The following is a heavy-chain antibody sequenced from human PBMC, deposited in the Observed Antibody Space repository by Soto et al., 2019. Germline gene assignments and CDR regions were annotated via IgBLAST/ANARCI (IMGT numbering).Heavy chain of an antibody. Sequence: PGGSLRLSCAASGFTFSSYGMHWVRQAPGKGLEWVAVIWYDGSNRYYADSVKGRFTISRDNSKNTLYLQMNSLRAEDTAVYYCVRDPGYSSSWEFDPWGQGTLVTVSS. D-gene: IGHD6-13*01. CDR2: IWYDGSNR. CDR1: GFTFSSYG. CDR3: VRDPGYSSSWEFDP. V-gene: IGHV3-33*01. J-gene: IGHJ5*02.